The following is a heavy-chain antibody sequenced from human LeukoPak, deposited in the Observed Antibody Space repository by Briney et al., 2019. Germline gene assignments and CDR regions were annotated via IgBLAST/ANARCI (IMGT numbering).Heavy chain of an antibody. Sequence: SETLSLTCTVSGGSISSGGYYWSWIRQHPGKGLEWIGYIYYSGSTYYNPSLKSRVTTSVDTSKNQFSLKLSSVTAADTAVYYCAGDLIEDQLGAFDIWGQGTMVTVSS. J-gene: IGHJ3*02. CDR2: IYYSGST. D-gene: IGHD2-15*01. CDR1: GGSISSGGYY. V-gene: IGHV4-31*03. CDR3: AGDLIEDQLGAFDI.